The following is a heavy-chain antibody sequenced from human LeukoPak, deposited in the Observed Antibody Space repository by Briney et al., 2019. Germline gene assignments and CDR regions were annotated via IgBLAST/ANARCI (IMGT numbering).Heavy chain of an antibody. CDR3: AKDRDNAFDI. V-gene: IGHV3-30*02. Sequence: PGGSLRLSRAASGFTFSSYGMHWVRQAPGKGLEWVAFIRYDGSNKYYADSVKGRFTISRDNSKNTLYLQMNSLRAEDTAVYYCAKDRDNAFDIWGQGTMVTVSS. J-gene: IGHJ3*02. D-gene: IGHD3-10*01. CDR2: IRYDGSNK. CDR1: GFTFSSYG.